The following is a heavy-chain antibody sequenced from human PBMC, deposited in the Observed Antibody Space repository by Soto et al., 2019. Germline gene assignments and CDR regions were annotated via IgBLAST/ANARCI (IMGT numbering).Heavy chain of an antibody. J-gene: IGHJ4*02. D-gene: IGHD3-16*01. CDR3: ARVDGGNIDY. CDR2: IIPLFRTS. Sequence: QVPLVQSGAEVKKPGSSVKVSCKASGGTFSSYAISWVRQAPGQGLEWMGGIIPLFRTSNYAHKFQGRVTVTADESTSTVCLELRSLRSDDTAVYYCARVDGGNIDYWGQGTLVTISS. CDR1: GGTFSSYA. V-gene: IGHV1-69*01.